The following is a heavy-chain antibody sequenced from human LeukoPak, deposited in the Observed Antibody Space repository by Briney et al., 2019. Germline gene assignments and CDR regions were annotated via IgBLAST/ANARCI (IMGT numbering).Heavy chain of an antibody. CDR1: GFTFSDYY. CDR2: ISSSGSTI. J-gene: IGHJ4*02. Sequence: GGSLRLSCAASGFTFSDYYMSWIRQAPGKGLEWVSYISSSGSTIYYADSVKGRFTISRDNAKNSLYLQMNSLRAEDTAVYYCARDRLRIFGVVTYMFDYWAREPWSPSPQ. V-gene: IGHV3-11*01. D-gene: IGHD3-3*01. CDR3: ARDRLRIFGVVTYMFDY.